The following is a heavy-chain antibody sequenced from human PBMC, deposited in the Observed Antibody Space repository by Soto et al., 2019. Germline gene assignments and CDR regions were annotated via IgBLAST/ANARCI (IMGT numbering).Heavy chain of an antibody. J-gene: IGHJ5*02. V-gene: IGHV3-30-3*01. CDR3: ARGLGSSPPRWFDP. CDR1: GFTFSSYA. D-gene: IGHD6-6*01. Sequence: PGGSLRLSCAASGFTFSSYAMHWVRQAPGKGLEWVAVISYDGSNKYYADSVKGRFTISRDNSKNTLYLQMNSLRAEDTAVYYCARGLGSSPPRWFDPWGQGTLVTVSS. CDR2: ISYDGSNK.